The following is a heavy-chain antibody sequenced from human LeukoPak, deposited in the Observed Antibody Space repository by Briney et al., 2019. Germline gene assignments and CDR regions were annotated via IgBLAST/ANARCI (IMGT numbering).Heavy chain of an antibody. CDR3: ARLGFGDYDAFDI. V-gene: IGHV4-59*08. D-gene: IGHD4-17*01. CDR2: IYYSGST. Sequence: PSETLSLTCAVYGGSFSGYYWSWIRQPPGKGLEWIGYIYYSGSTNYNPSLKSRVTISVDTSKNQFSLKLSSVTAADTAVYYCARLGFGDYDAFDIWGQGTMVTVSS. CDR1: GGSFSGYY. J-gene: IGHJ3*02.